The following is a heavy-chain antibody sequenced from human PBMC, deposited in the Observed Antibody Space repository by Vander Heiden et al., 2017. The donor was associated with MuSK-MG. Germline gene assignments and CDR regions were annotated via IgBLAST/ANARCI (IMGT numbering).Heavy chain of an antibody. CDR1: GGTFSSYA. V-gene: IGHV1-69*04. Sequence: QVQLVQSGAEVKKPGSSVKVPCKAFGGTFSSYAISWVRQAPGQGLEWMGRIIPILGIANYAQKFQGRVTITADKSTSTAYMELSSLRSEDTAVYYCARTYYYDSSGYSDYWGQGTLVTVSS. CDR3: ARTYYYDSSGYSDY. J-gene: IGHJ4*02. CDR2: IIPILGIA. D-gene: IGHD3-22*01.